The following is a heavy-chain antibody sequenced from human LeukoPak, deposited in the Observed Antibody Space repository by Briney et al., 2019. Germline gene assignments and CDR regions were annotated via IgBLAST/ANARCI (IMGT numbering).Heavy chain of an antibody. D-gene: IGHD6-13*01. J-gene: IGHJ4*02. CDR1: GGTFSSYA. CDR3: ARDASESSSWCDY. CDR2: IIPMLGIA. Sequence: ASVKVSCKASGGTFSSYAISWVRQAPGQGLEWMGRIIPMLGIANYAQKFQGRVTITADKSTSTAYMELSSLRSEDTAVYYCARDASESSSWCDYWGQGTLVTVSS. V-gene: IGHV1-69*04.